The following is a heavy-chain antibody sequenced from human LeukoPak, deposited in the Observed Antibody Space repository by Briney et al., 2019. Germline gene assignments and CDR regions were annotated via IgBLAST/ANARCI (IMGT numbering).Heavy chain of an antibody. J-gene: IGHJ6*02. CDR3: AREDPQTTVPEGLDV. V-gene: IGHV4-59*01. CDR1: GGSISNYY. D-gene: IGHD4-17*01. CDR2: IYFSGTT. Sequence: PSETLSLTCTVSGGSISNYYWSWLRQPPGKGLEWIGYIYFSGTTNINPSLKSRVTISVDMSKNQFSLKLSTVTAADTAVYYCAREDPQTTVPEGLDVWGQGTTVTVSS.